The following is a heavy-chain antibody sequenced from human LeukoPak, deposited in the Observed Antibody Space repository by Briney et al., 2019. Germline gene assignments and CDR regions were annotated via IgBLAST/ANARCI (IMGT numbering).Heavy chain of an antibody. J-gene: IGHJ4*02. CDR1: GGSFSGYY. D-gene: IGHD3-3*01. CDR3: ASSLYDFWSGYLYYFDY. Sequence: SETLSLTCAVYGGSFSGYYWSWIRQPPGKGLEWIGEINHSGSTNYNPSLKSRVTISVDRSKNQFSLKLSSVTAADTAVYYCASSLYDFWSGYLYYFDYWGQGTLVTVSS. CDR2: INHSGST. V-gene: IGHV4-34*01.